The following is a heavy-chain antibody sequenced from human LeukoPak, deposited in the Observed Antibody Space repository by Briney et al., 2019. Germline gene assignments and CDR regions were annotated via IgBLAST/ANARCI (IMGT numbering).Heavy chain of an antibody. CDR2: IYYSGRT. J-gene: IGHJ1*01. V-gene: IGHV4-39*01. CDR1: ADSVSRSDSY. CDR3: ARRRYYDGSGYLE. D-gene: IGHD3-22*01. Sequence: SETLSLTCSVSADSVSRSDSYWDWIRQPPGEGLEWIGTIYYSGRTYYSPSLKSRVTLSVDMSSNQFSLNLRSVTAADTAVYYCARRRYYDGSGYLEWGQGTLLSVSS.